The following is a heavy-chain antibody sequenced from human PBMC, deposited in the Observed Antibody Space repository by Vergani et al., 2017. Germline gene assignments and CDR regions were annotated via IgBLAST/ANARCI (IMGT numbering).Heavy chain of an antibody. D-gene: IGHD2-8*01. CDR3: ARSDIVLMVYEY. CDR2: INPSGGST. Sequence: QVQLVQSGAEVKKPGASVKVSCKASGYTFTGYYMHWVRQAPGQGLEWMGIINPSGGSTSYAQKFQGRVTMTRDTSTSTVYMELSSLRSEDTAVYYCARSDIVLMVYEYWGQGTLVTVSS. J-gene: IGHJ4*02. CDR1: GYTFTGYY. V-gene: IGHV1-46*01.